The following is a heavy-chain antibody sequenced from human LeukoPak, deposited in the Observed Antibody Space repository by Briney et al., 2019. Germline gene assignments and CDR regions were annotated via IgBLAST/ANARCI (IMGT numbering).Heavy chain of an antibody. J-gene: IGHJ5*02. Sequence: PSETLSLTCTVSGGSISSYYWSWIRQPPGKGLEWIGYIYYSGSTNYNPSLKSRVTMSVDTSKNQFSLKLGSVTAADTAVYYCARGGYYYDSSGYYYWFDPWGQGTLVTVSS. CDR3: ARGGYYYDSSGYYYWFDP. V-gene: IGHV4-59*01. CDR2: IYYSGST. D-gene: IGHD3-22*01. CDR1: GGSISSYY.